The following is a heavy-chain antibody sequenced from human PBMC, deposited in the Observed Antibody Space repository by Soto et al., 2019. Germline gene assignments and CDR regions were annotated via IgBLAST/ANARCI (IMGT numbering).Heavy chain of an antibody. Sequence: GVSRRLSCKVSGFSFANCWISSGRQMPRKGMAWMGNINPVDSYANYSPSLQALATFSVDTSISTQFLQWSSLKAADNAMSFCARIESIARNWFDPWGQGTLVTVSS. D-gene: IGHD6-13*01. V-gene: IGHV5-10-1*01. CDR1: GFSFANCW. CDR2: INPVDSYA. J-gene: IGHJ5*02. CDR3: ARIESIARNWFDP.